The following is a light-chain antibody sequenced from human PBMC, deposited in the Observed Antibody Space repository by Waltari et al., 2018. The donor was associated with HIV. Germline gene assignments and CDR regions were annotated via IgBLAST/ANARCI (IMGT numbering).Light chain of an antibody. Sequence: DIQMTQSPSSLSASVGDRVIITCRASQSISTYLNWYQQKPGKAPKLLIYAASNLQSGVPSGFSGGGSGTDFTLTIISLQPEDFATYYCQQGYSSPYTFGQGTKLEIK. J-gene: IGKJ2*01. CDR2: AAS. CDR3: QQGYSSPYT. V-gene: IGKV1-39*01. CDR1: QSISTY.